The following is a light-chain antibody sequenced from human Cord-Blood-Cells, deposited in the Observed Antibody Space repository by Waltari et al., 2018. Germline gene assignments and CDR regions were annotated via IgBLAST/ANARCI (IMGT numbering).Light chain of an antibody. CDR1: SSDVGGYNL. J-gene: IGLJ3*02. V-gene: IGLV2-23*01. Sequence: QSALTQPASVSGSPGQSITISCTGTSSDVGGYNLVSWYQQHPGKAPKPMIFEGSKRPSGVSNRFSGSKSGNTASLTISGLQAEDEADYYCCSYAGSSTLFGGGTKLTVL. CDR3: CSYAGSSTL. CDR2: EGS.